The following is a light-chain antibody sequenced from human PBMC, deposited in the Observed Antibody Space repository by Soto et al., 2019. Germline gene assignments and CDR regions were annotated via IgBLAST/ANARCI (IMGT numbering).Light chain of an antibody. Sequence: ERIMTQSPATLSVSPGESATLSXRACQSVSSNLAWYQQKPGQAPRLLIYGASSRATGIPDRFSGSGSGTEFTLTISSLHSEDFAVYYCQQYYDWPITFGQGARPEIK. CDR1: QSVSSN. V-gene: IGKV3D-15*01. CDR2: GAS. J-gene: IGKJ5*01. CDR3: QQYYDWPIT.